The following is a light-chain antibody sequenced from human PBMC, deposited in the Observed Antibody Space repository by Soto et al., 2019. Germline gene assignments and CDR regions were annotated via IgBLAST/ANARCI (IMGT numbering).Light chain of an antibody. CDR1: QSVSSSH. CDR3: QHYNNWPIT. Sequence: EIVLTQSPGTLSLSPGERATLSCRASQSVSSSHLAWYQQRPGQAPSLLIFGASTRAPGIPGRFSGSGSGTDFTLTISSLQSEDFAVYHCQHYNNWPITFGQGTRLEIK. CDR2: GAS. J-gene: IGKJ5*01. V-gene: IGKV3-15*01.